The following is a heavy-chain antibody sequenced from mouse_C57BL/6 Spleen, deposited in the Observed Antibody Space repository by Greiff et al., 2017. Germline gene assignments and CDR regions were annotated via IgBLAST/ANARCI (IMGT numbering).Heavy chain of an antibody. J-gene: IGHJ2*01. D-gene: IGHD1-1*01. CDR2: ISDGGSYT. V-gene: IGHV5-4*01. CDR1: GFTFSSYA. CDR3: ARDTSTVFDY. Sequence: EVQLVESGGGLVKPGGSLKLSCAASGFTFSSYAMSWVRQTPEKRLEWVATISDGGSYTYYPDNVKGRFTISRDNAKNNLYLQMSHLKSEDTAMYYCARDTSTVFDYWGQGTTLTVSS.